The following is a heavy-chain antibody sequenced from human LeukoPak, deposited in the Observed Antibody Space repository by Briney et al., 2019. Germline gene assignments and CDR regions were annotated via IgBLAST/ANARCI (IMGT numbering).Heavy chain of an antibody. CDR2: IVVGSGNT. V-gene: IGHV1-58*02. J-gene: IGHJ6*02. D-gene: IGHD3-3*01. CDR3: AAAAHYDFWSGRYYYYGMDV. Sequence: ASVKVSCKASGFTFTSSAMQWVRQARGQRLEWIGWIVVGSGNTNYAQKFQERVTITRDMSTSTAYMELSSLRSEGTAVYYCAAAAHYDFWSGRYYYYGMDVWGQGTTVTVSS. CDR1: GFTFTSSA.